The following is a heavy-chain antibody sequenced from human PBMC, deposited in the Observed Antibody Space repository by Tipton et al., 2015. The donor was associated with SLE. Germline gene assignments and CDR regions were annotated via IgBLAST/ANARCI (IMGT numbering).Heavy chain of an antibody. D-gene: IGHD1-26*01. CDR2: ISYDGSNN. CDR3: ARDLYSGTYPRGYFDD. V-gene: IGHV3-30*04. Sequence: SLRLSCAASGFTFSSITMHWVRQAPGKGLEWVAVISYDGSNNYYADSVKGRFTLSRDNSKNTLYLQMNSLRTEDTAVYYCARDLYSGTYPRGYFDDWGQGTLVTVSS. J-gene: IGHJ4*02. CDR1: GFTFSSIT.